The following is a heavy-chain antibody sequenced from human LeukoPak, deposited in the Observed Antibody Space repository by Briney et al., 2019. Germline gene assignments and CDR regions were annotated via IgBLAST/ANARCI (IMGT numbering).Heavy chain of an antibody. CDR2: IWYDGSNK. CDR1: GFTFSSYG. J-gene: IGHJ4*02. V-gene: IGHV3-33*01. CDR3: SRSLDY. Sequence: GGSLRLSCAASGFTFSSYGMHWVRQAPGKGLGWVAVIWYDGSNKYYADSVKGRFTISRDNSKNTLYLQMNSLRVEDTAIYYCSRSLDYLGQGALVTVSS.